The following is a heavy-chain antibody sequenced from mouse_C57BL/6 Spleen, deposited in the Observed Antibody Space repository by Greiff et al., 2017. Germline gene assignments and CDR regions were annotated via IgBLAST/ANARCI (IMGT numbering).Heavy chain of an antibody. D-gene: IGHD1-1*01. CDR1: GYTFTSYW. J-gene: IGHJ1*03. V-gene: IGHV1-5*01. Sequence: VQLQQSGTVLARPGASVKMSCKTSGYTFTSYWMHWVKQRPGQGLEWIGAIYPGNSDTSYNQKFKGKAKLTAVTSASTAYMELSSLTNEDSAVYYCTRETVVATNWYFDVWGTGTTVTVSS. CDR3: TRETVVATNWYFDV. CDR2: IYPGNSDT.